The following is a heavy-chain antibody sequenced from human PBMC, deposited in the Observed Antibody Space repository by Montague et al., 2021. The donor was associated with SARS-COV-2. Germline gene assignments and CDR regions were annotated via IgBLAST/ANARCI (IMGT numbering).Heavy chain of an antibody. D-gene: IGHD3-16*02. CDR3: TRDYRSIVGDGLDI. J-gene: IGHJ3*02. CDR1: GFTFSNYD. CDR2: ISTSAYTT. V-gene: IGHV3-48*03. Sequence: SLRLSCAASGFTFSNYDMNWVRQAPGKGPEWISCISTSAYTTSYAGSVKGRFTISRDNGKNSLYLQMNGLRVEDTAVYYCTRDYRSIVGDGLDIWGQGTKVTVSS.